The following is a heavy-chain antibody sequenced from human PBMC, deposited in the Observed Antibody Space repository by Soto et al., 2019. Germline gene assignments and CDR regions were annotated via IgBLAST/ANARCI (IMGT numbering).Heavy chain of an antibody. J-gene: IGHJ4*02. CDR1: GDSVSSKTAA. V-gene: IGHV6-1*01. CDR3: ARGVAGSGFDL. D-gene: IGHD6-19*01. CDR2: TYYRSNWRH. Sequence: SQTLSVTCAISGDSVSSKTAAWNWIRSSPARGLEWLGRTYYRSNWRHDYAVSVRSRITVNPDTSKNHFSLQLNSVTPDDTAVYYCARGVAGSGFDLWGQGTLVTVSS.